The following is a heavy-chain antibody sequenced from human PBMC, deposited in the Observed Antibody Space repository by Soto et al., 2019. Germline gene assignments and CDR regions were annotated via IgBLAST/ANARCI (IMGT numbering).Heavy chain of an antibody. D-gene: IGHD4-17*01. CDR1: GGSISSGGYY. CDR3: AREGVTTFYYYGMDV. J-gene: IGHJ6*02. Sequence: QVQLQESGPGLVKPSQTLSLTCTVSGGSISSGGYYWSWIRQHPGKGLEWIGYIYYSGSTYYNPSLKSRVTISVDTSKNQFSLKLISVTAADTAVYYCAREGVTTFYYYGMDVWVQGTTVTVSS. CDR2: IYYSGST. V-gene: IGHV4-31*03.